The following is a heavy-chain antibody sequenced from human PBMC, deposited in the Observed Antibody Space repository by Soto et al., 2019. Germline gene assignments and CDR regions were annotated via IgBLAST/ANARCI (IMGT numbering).Heavy chain of an antibody. CDR2: IYYSGST. D-gene: IGHD3-3*01. J-gene: IGHJ6*02. CDR3: ARDEVRFLEWTHDYGMDV. V-gene: IGHV4-31*03. CDR1: GGSISSGGYY. Sequence: KASETLSLTCTVSGGSISSGGYYWSWIRQHPGKGLEWIGYIYYSGSTYYNPSLKSRVTISVDTSKNQLSLKLSSVTAADTAVYYFARDEVRFLEWTHDYGMDVWGQGTTVTVSS.